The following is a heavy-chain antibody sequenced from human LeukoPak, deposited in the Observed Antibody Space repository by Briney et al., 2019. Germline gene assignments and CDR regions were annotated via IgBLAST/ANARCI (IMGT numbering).Heavy chain of an antibody. CDR2: IIPIFGTA. CDR3: AVTGGLYYDSFH. CDR1: GYTFTSYY. Sequence: GASVKVSCKASGYTFTSYYMHWVRQAPGQGLEWMGGIIPIFGTANYAQKLQGRVTITADESTSTAYMELSSLRSEDTAVYYCAVTGGLYYDSFHWGQGTLVTVSS. J-gene: IGHJ4*02. D-gene: IGHD3-22*01. V-gene: IGHV1-69*13.